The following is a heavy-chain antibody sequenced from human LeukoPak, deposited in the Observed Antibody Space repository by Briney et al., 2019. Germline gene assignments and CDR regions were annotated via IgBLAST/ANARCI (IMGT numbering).Heavy chain of an antibody. Sequence: SETLSLTCAVYGGSFSGYYWSWIRQPPGKGLEWIGEINHSGSTNYNPSLKSRVTMSVDTSKNQFSLKLSSVTAADTAVYYCARARKVAAGASWFDPWGQGTLVTVSS. CDR1: GGSFSGYY. J-gene: IGHJ5*02. CDR2: INHSGST. CDR3: ARARKVAAGASWFDP. D-gene: IGHD6-13*01. V-gene: IGHV4-34*01.